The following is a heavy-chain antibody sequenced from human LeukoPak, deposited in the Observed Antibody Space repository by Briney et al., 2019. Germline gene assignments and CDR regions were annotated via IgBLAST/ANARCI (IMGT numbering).Heavy chain of an antibody. V-gene: IGHV1-46*03. J-gene: IGHJ4*02. CDR2: INPSGGST. D-gene: IGHD2-2*01. Sequence: ASVKVSCKASGYTFTSYYMHWVRQAPGQGLEWMGIINPSGGSTSYVQKFQGRVTMTRDTSTSTVYMELSSLRSEDTAVYYCARDREEYQLLYYWGQGTLVTVSS. CDR1: GYTFTSYY. CDR3: ARDREEYQLLYY.